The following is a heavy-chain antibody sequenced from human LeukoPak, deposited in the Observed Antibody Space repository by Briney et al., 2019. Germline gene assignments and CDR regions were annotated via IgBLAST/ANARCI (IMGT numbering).Heavy chain of an antibody. J-gene: IGHJ5*02. CDR2: IYYSGST. CDR1: GGSISSSSYY. V-gene: IGHV4-39*07. D-gene: IGHD4-17*01. Sequence: SETLSLTCTVSGGSISSSSYYWGWIRQPPGKGLEWIGSIYYSGSTYYNPSLKSRVTISVDTSKNQFSLKLSSVTAADTAVYYCARGHGERVAWGQGTLVTVSS. CDR3: ARGHGERVA.